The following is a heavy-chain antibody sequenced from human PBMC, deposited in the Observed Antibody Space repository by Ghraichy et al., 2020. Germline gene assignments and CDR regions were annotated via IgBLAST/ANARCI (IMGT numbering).Heavy chain of an antibody. CDR1: GFTFSSYS. D-gene: IGHD3-3*01. V-gene: IGHV3-21*01. CDR2: ISGSSGFI. Sequence: WGSLRLSCAASGFTFSSYSMNWVRQAPGKGLEWVSFISGSSGFIYYADSVKGRFTISRDNAKNSLYLQMNSLRAEDTAVYYCARMEYYDFWSGSEVTYYYYGMDVWGQGTTVTVSS. CDR3: ARMEYYDFWSGSEVTYYYYGMDV. J-gene: IGHJ6*02.